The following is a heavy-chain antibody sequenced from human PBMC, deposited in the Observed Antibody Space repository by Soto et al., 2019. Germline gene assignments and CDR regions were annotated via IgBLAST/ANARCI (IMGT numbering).Heavy chain of an antibody. CDR3: ARLNGYCVSTNCHGYYGMDV. CDR1: GGSVSSNSYS. CDR2: IYSSENT. Sequence: SETLSLTCTVSGGSVSSNSYSWGWIRQSPGKGLEWIGTIYSSENTYYNPSLLSRVTISVDTSKNEFSLRLSSVTAADTAVYYCARLNGYCVSTNCHGYYGMDVWGQGNTGHRLL. J-gene: IGHJ6*02. V-gene: IGHV4-39*01. D-gene: IGHD2-2*03.